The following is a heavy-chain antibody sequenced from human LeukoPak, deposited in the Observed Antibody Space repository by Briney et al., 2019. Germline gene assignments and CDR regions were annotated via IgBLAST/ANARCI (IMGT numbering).Heavy chain of an antibody. CDR2: IYYSGST. V-gene: IGHV4-39*07. CDR1: RGYTSSSSYY. D-gene: IGHD5-24*01. J-gene: IGHJ4*02. Sequence: PSETLSLTCSVSRGYTSSSSYYCSWIRQPPGKGLEWIGSIYYSGSTYYNPSLKSRVTISVDTSKNQFSLKLSSVTAADTAVYYCARGSRASFDFWGQGTLVTVSS. CDR3: ARGSRASFDF.